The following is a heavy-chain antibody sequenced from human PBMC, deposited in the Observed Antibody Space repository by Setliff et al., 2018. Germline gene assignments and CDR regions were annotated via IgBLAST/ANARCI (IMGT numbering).Heavy chain of an antibody. CDR2: MFVSKTT. Sequence: SETLSLTCTVSGGSITESCWSWIRQPAGKGLEWIGRMFVSKTTDYNPSLRSRVTMSMDTPNNEFYLNLSSVTAADTAVYYCRFWSGYYKNDYWGQGTLVTVSS. D-gene: IGHD3-3*01. J-gene: IGHJ4*02. V-gene: IGHV4-4*07. CDR3: RFWSGYYKNDY. CDR1: GGSITESC.